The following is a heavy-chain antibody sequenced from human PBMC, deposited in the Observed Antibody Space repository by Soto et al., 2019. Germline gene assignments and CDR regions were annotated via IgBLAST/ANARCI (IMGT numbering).Heavy chain of an antibody. CDR1: GFAFSRDG. CDR2: ITDNGGST. Sequence: HPGGSLRLSCAASGFAFSRDGMSWVRRAPGKGLEWVSLITDNGGSTYYADSVKGRFTISRDNTKNTLFLQMNSLRAEDTAVYYCAKERATTTAFDYWGQGALVTVSS. V-gene: IGHV3-23*01. CDR3: AKERATTTAFDY. D-gene: IGHD4-17*01. J-gene: IGHJ4*02.